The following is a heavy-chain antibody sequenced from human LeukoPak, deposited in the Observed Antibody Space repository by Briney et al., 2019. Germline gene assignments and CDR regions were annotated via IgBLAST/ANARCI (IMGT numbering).Heavy chain of an antibody. Sequence: SETLSPTCTVSGGSISSSSYYWGWIRQPPGKGLEWIGSLYYSGSTYYNPSLKSRVTISVDTSKNQFSLKLSSVTAADTAVYYCARLSGYYYGDWDYWGQGTLVTVSS. CDR2: LYYSGST. D-gene: IGHD3-22*01. CDR1: GGSISSSSYY. J-gene: IGHJ4*02. V-gene: IGHV4-39*01. CDR3: ARLSGYYYGDWDY.